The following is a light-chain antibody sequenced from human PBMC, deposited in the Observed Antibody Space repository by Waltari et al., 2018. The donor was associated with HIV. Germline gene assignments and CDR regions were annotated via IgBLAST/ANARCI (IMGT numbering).Light chain of an antibody. Sequence: EIVMTQSPATLSVSPGERATLSCRASQSISSNLAWYQQKPGQAPRLLIYGANTGATGVPARFSGSGSGTEFTLTISSLQSEDFAIYYCQHYNNWPPWTFGQGTKVEIK. CDR1: QSISSN. CDR3: QHYNNWPPWT. V-gene: IGKV3-15*01. CDR2: GAN. J-gene: IGKJ1*01.